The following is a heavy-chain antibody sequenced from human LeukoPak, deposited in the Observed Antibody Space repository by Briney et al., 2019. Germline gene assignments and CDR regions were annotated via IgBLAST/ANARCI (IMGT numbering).Heavy chain of an antibody. D-gene: IGHD3-16*01. CDR2: IFYSGIT. V-gene: IGHV4-59*08. Sequence: SETLSLTCTVSGGSISSYYWNWIRQPPGKGLEWIGYIFYSGITNYNPSLKSRVTISVDTSKNQFSLKLTSVTAADTAVYYCARRDWGTRFDPWGQGTLVTVSS. CDR3: ARRDWGTRFDP. CDR1: GGSISSYY. J-gene: IGHJ5*02.